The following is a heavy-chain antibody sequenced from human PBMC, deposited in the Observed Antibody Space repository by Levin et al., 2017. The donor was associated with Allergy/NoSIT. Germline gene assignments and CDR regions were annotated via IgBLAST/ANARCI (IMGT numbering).Heavy chain of an antibody. D-gene: IGHD5-12*01. J-gene: IGHJ4*02. CDR3: ARSSRGYGTVDS. CDR1: GFTFNSYA. Sequence: RGESLKISCAASGFTFNSYAMSWVRQAPGKGLEWVSAIYASADSMYYSDSVKGRFTISRDSSKNTLYLHMNSLRAEDTAVYYCARSSRGYGTVDSWGQGTLVTVSS. CDR2: IYASADSM. V-gene: IGHV3-23*01.